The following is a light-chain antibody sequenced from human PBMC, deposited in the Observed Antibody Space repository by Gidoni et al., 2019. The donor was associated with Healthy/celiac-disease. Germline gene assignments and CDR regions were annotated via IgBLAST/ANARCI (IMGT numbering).Light chain of an antibody. CDR1: QSVSSY. J-gene: IGKJ4*01. CDR2: DAS. V-gene: IGKV3-11*01. CDR3: QQRSNWPLLT. Sequence: EIVLTQSPATLSLSPGERATLSCRASQSVSSYLAWYQQKPGQAPRLLIYDASNRATGIPARFSGSGSGTEFTLTISSLEPEDFAVYYCQQRSNWPLLTIGGGTKVEIK.